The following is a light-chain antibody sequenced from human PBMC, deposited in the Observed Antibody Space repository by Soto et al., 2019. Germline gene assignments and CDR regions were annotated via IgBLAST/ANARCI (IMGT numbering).Light chain of an antibody. CDR3: QHYNSYSEA. V-gene: IGKV1-5*03. CDR1: QSLLHSNGYNY. CDR2: KAS. J-gene: IGKJ1*01. Sequence: MTQSPLSLPVTPGEAASISCRSSQSLLHSNGYNYLAWYQQKPGKAPKLLIYKASSLESGVPSRFSGSGSGTEFTLTISSLQPDDFATYYCQHYNSYSEAFGQGTKVDI.